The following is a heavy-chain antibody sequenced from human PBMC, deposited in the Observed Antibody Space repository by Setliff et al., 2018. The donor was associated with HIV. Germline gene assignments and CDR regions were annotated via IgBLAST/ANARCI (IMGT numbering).Heavy chain of an antibody. V-gene: IGHV1-2*02. Sequence: ASVKVSCKASGYMFTAYHVHWVRRAPGRGLEWMGNIDPNNGVTRSARNFQGRVTMTRDTSISTAYMELSGLTSDDTAVYYCARVPYLEQLTYYYYYGMDVWGQGTTVTVSS. D-gene: IGHD6-13*01. CDR1: GYMFTAYH. J-gene: IGHJ6*02. CDR3: ARVPYLEQLTYYYYYGMDV. CDR2: IDPNNGVT.